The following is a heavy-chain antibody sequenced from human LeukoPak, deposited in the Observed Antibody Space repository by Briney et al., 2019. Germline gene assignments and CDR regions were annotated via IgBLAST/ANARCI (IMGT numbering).Heavy chain of an antibody. CDR2: ISSSSSYI. CDR1: GFTFSSYS. Sequence: GGSLRLSCAASGFTFSSYSMNWVRQAPGKGLEWVSSISSSSSYIYYADSVKGRFTISRDNAKNSLYLQMNSLRAEDTAVYYCARDGSGSYXFSDYWGQGTLVTVSS. D-gene: IGHD1-26*01. J-gene: IGHJ4*02. V-gene: IGHV3-21*01. CDR3: ARDGSGSYXFSDY.